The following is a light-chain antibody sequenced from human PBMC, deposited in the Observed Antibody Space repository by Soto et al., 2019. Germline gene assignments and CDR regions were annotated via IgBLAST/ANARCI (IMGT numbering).Light chain of an antibody. CDR2: DAS. J-gene: IGKJ4*01. CDR3: QQRNFWPLT. V-gene: IGKV3-11*01. Sequence: VGVTQSPDTLSLSPGERATLSCRASQSVSSYLAWYQQKPGQAPRLLIYDASNRATGIPVRFSGSGSGTDFSLTISSLEPEDFAVYYCQQRNFWPLTFGGGTKVDI. CDR1: QSVSSY.